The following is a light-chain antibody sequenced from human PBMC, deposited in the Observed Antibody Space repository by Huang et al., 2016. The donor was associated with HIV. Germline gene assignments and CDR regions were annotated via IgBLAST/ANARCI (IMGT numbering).Light chain of an antibody. CDR2: KAS. Sequence: DVQMTQSPSTLSASVGDRVTITCRASQSISNYLAWYQQTPGKDPKLLIYKASNFNGVVPSRFSGSGSGTEFTLTISSLQPDDFATYFCQQCHTYPYTFGQGTKLEIK. V-gene: IGKV1-5*03. CDR1: QSISNY. CDR3: QQCHTYPYT. J-gene: IGKJ2*01.